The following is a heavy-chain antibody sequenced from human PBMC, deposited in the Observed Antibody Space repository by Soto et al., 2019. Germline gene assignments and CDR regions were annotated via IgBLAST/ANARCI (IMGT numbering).Heavy chain of an antibody. J-gene: IGHJ6*04. CDR2: IKSKSDGGTT. V-gene: IGHV3-15*07. CDR1: GFIFSNAW. CDR3: PLPPSYGMDV. Sequence: EVQLVESGGGLVKPGGSLRLSCAASGFIFSNAWMNWVRQAPGKGLEWVGRIKSKSDGGTTYYAAPVKGRFTISRDDSKNKLSLQINSLKIEDTAVYYCPLPPSYGMDVWGKGTTVTVSS.